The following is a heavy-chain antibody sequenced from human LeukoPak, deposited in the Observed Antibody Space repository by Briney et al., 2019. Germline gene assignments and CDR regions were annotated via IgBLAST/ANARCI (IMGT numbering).Heavy chain of an antibody. D-gene: IGHD6-19*01. CDR2: IIPIFGTA. CDR1: GCTFSSYA. CDR3: ARDHRGAVASYYYYYYMDV. V-gene: IGHV1-69*05. J-gene: IGHJ6*03. Sequence: ASVKVSCKASGCTFSSYAISWVRQAPGQGLEWMGGIIPIFGTANYAQTFQGRVTITTDESTSTAYMELSSLRSEDTAVYYCARDHRGAVASYYYYYYMDVWGKGTTVTVSS.